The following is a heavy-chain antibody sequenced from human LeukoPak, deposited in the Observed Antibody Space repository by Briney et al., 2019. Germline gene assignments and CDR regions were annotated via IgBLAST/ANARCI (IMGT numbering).Heavy chain of an antibody. CDR2: IYTSGST. CDR1: GGSISSGSYY. D-gene: IGHD2-8*01. V-gene: IGHV4-61*02. Sequence: SETLSLTCTVSGGSISSGSYYWSWIRQPAGKGLEWIGRIYTSGSTNYNPSLKSRVTISVDTSKNQFSLKLSSVTAADTAVYYCARGFSVVWDIVLMVYATNVYFDYWGQGTLVTVSS. J-gene: IGHJ4*02. CDR3: ARGFSVVWDIVLMVYATNVYFDY.